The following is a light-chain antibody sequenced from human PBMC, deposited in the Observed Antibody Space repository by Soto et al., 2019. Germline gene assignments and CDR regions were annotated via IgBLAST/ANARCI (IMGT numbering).Light chain of an antibody. CDR3: QQRSNWPST. CDR2: DAS. Sequence: EIVLTQSPATLSLSPGERATLSCRASQNVRGYLAWYQQKPGQAPRLLMYDASTRATGIPARVSGSGSGTDFTLTISSLEPEDFAVYYCQQRSNWPSTFGQGTKVDIK. J-gene: IGKJ1*01. CDR1: QNVRGY. V-gene: IGKV3-11*01.